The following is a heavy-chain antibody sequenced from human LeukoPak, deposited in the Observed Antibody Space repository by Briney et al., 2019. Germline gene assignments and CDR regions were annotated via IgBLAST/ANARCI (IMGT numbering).Heavy chain of an antibody. CDR1: GYTFTSYG. J-gene: IGHJ2*01. CDR3: ARERLAASWSRSYFDL. V-gene: IGHV1-18*01. CDR2: ISAYNGNT. D-gene: IGHD6-6*01. Sequence: ASVKVSCKASGYTFTSYGISWVRQAPGQGLEWMGWISAYNGNTNYAQKLQGRVTMTTDTSTSTAYMELRSLRSDDTAVYYCARERLAASWSRSYFDLWGRGTLVTVSS.